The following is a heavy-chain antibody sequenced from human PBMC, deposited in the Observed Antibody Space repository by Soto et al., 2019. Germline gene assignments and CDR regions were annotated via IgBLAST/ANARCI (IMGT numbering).Heavy chain of an antibody. CDR1: GDSVSSNSAA. Sequence: PSQTLSLTCAISGDSVSSNSAAWNWIRQSPSRGLEWLGRTYYRSKWYNDYAVSVKSRITINPDTSKNQFSLQLNSVTPEDTAVYYCARDPQDIVVVPAAERVYYYYYYGMDVWGQGTTVTV. V-gene: IGHV6-1*01. J-gene: IGHJ6*02. D-gene: IGHD2-2*01. CDR2: TYYRSKWYN. CDR3: ARDPQDIVVVPAAERVYYYYYYGMDV.